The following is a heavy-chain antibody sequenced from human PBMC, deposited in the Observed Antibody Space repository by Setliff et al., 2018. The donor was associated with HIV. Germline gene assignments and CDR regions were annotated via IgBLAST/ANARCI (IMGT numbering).Heavy chain of an antibody. CDR3: ARGSYRGSGFFVRYFDF. Sequence: SETLSLTCTVSGGSISSGIYYWIWIRQPAGKGLEWIGHVYTTGGTNYNPSLKSRVTISVDRSKNQFFLRLTSVTAADTAVYYCARGSYRGSGFFVRYFDFWGQGSLVTVSS. J-gene: IGHJ4*02. V-gene: IGHV4-61*09. CDR2: VYTTGGT. CDR1: GGSISSGIYY. D-gene: IGHD3-3*01.